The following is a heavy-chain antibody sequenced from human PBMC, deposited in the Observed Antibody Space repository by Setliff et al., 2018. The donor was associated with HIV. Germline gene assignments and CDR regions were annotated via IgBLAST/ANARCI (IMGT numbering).Heavy chain of an antibody. V-gene: IGHV3-30*02. Sequence: GGSLRLSCAASGFTFSSYGMHWVRQAPGKGLEWVAFIRYDRSNKYYADSVKGRFTISRDNSKNTLYLQMNSLRAEDTAVYYCAKPDRLGVPAAIGPQHWGQGTLVTVSS. D-gene: IGHD2-2*02. CDR1: GFTFSSYG. CDR3: AKPDRLGVPAAIGPQH. J-gene: IGHJ4*02. CDR2: IRYDRSNK.